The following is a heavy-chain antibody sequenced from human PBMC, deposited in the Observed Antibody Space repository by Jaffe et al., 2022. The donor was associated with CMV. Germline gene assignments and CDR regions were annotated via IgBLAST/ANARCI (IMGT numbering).Heavy chain of an antibody. J-gene: IGHJ6*02. D-gene: IGHD3-10*01. CDR3: ARGRLWFGEPTYGMDV. Sequence: QVQLVQSGAEVKKPGASVKVSCKASGYTFTSYDINWVRQATGQGLEWMGWMNPNSGNTGYAQKFQGRVTMTRNTSISTAYMELSSLRSEDTAVYYCARGRLWFGEPTYGMDVWGQGTTVTVSS. CDR1: GYTFTSYD. CDR2: MNPNSGNT. V-gene: IGHV1-8*01.